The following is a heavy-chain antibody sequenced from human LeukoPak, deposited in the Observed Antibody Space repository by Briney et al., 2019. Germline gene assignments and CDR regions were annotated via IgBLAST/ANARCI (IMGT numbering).Heavy chain of an antibody. CDR2: ISYDGSNK. D-gene: IGHD6-13*01. CDR3: ASPPIAAAGTQDAFDI. J-gene: IGHJ3*02. V-gene: IGHV3-30*03. CDR1: RLTFSTYG. Sequence: GGSLRLSCAASRLTFSTYGMHWVRQAPGKGLEWVAVISYDGSNKYYADSVKGRFTISRDNSKNTLYLQMNSLRAEDTAVYYCASPPIAAAGTQDAFDIWGQGTMVTVSS.